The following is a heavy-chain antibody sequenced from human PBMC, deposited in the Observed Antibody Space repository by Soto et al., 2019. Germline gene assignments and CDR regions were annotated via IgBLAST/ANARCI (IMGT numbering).Heavy chain of an antibody. V-gene: IGHV1-69*13. CDR2: IIPIFGTA. D-gene: IGHD5-18*01. J-gene: IGHJ3*02. CDR3: ASLYSYGRTDAFDI. CDR1: GGTFSSYA. Sequence: ASVKVSCKASGGTFSSYAISWVRQAPGQGLEWMGGIIPIFGTANYAQKFQGRVTITADESTSTAHMELSSLRSEDTAVYYCASLYSYGRTDAFDIWGQGTMVTVSS.